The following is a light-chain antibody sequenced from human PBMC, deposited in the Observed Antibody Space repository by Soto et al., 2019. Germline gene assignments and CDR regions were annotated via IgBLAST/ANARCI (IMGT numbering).Light chain of an antibody. CDR3: SSYTSRSTLVV. J-gene: IGLJ2*01. CDR2: DVI. Sequence: QSALTQPASVSGSPGQSITISCTGTSSDVCGYNYVSWYQHHPGKAPKLMIYDVINRPSGVSNRLSGSKSGNTASLNISGLQGEDEADYYCSSYTSRSTLVVFGGGTKLTVL. CDR1: SSDVCGYNY. V-gene: IGLV2-14*03.